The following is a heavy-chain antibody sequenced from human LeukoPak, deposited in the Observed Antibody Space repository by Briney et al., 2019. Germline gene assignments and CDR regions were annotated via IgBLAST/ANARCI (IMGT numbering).Heavy chain of an antibody. CDR3: AKDAFDI. Sequence: GGSLRLSCAASGFTFRTSWMGWVRQSPGKGLGWVANIKYDGSETSYADSVKGRFTISRDNARNIVYLQMSSLRAEDTAVYYCAKDAFDIWGQGTMVTVSS. V-gene: IGHV3-7*03. CDR1: GFTFRTSW. J-gene: IGHJ3*02. CDR2: IKYDGSET.